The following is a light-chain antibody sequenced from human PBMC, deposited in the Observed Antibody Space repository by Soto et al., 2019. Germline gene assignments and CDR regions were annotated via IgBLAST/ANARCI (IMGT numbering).Light chain of an antibody. CDR1: QSISSW. CDR2: DAS. Sequence: DIHMTQSPSTLSASVGDRVTIPCRASQSISSWLAWYQQKPGKAPKLLLYDASSLESGVPSRFSGSGSDTDFTLTISSLQPDDFATYYCQQYNSHSPWTFGQGTKVDIK. J-gene: IGKJ1*01. V-gene: IGKV1-5*01. CDR3: QQYNSHSPWT.